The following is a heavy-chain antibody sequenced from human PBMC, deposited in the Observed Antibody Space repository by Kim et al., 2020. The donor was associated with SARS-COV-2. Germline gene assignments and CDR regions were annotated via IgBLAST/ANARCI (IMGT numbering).Heavy chain of an antibody. D-gene: IGHD3-22*01. J-gene: IGHJ4*02. Sequence: NPSLKNRVTISVDTSKNQFSLKLSSVTAADTAVYYCASHYYDSSGYYMVDWGQGTLVTVSS. CDR3: ASHYYDSSGYYMVD. V-gene: IGHV4-34*01.